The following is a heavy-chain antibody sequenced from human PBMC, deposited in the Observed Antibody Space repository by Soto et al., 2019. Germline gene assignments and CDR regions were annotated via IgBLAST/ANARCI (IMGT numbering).Heavy chain of an antibody. CDR2: IKQDGSEK. D-gene: IGHD3-3*01. CDR3: ARARDFWSGSHFDY. V-gene: IGHV3-7*01. J-gene: IGHJ4*02. CDR1: GFTFSSYW. Sequence: GGSLRLSCAASGFTFSSYWMSWVRQAPGKGLEWVANIKQDGSEKYYVDSVKGRFTISRDNAKNTLYLQMNSLRAEDTAVYYCARARDFWSGSHFDYWGQGTLVTVSS.